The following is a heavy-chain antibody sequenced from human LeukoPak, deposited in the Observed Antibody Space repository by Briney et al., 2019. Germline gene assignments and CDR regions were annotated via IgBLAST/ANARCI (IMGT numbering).Heavy chain of an antibody. CDR3: ARVIIAAAGTGWFDH. CDR1: GYTFTSYG. CDR2: ISAYNGNT. V-gene: IGHV1-18*01. Sequence: ASVKVSCKASGYTFTSYGISWVRQAPGQGLEWMGWISAYNGNTNYAQKLQGRVTMTTDTSTSTAYMELRSLRSDDTAVYYCARVIIAAAGTGWFDHWGQGTLVTVSS. D-gene: IGHD6-13*01. J-gene: IGHJ5*02.